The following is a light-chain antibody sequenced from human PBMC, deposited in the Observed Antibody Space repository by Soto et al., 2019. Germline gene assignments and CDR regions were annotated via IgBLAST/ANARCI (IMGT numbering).Light chain of an antibody. Sequence: AIQLTQSPSSLSASVGDRVTITCRASQGISSALAWYQQKPAKAPKLLIYDASSLQGGVPSRFSGSRSGTDFTLTVSSLQPEDFATYYCQQSSSYPLTFGQGTKVEIK. CDR2: DAS. J-gene: IGKJ1*01. V-gene: IGKV1-13*02. CDR3: QQSSSYPLT. CDR1: QGISSA.